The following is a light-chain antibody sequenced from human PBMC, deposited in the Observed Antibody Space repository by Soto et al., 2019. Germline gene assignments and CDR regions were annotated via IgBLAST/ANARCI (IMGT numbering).Light chain of an antibody. Sequence: DIQMTQSPSTLSASVGDRVTITCRASQSINSWLAWYQQKPGKAPNLLIYKASSLESGVPSRFSGSGSGTDFTLTISGMQPDDFASYYCQQYHTSPGTFGQGTKVEIK. CDR2: KAS. CDR3: QQYHTSPGT. CDR1: QSINSW. V-gene: IGKV1-5*03. J-gene: IGKJ1*01.